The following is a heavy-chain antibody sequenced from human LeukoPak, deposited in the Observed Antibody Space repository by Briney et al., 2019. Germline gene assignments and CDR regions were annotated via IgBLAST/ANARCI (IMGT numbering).Heavy chain of an antibody. V-gene: IGHV3-30-3*01. Sequence: GGSLRLSCAASGFTFSSYAMHWVRQAPGKGLEWVAVISYDGGNKYYADSVKGRFTISRDNSKNTLYLQMNSLRAEDTAVYYCARDQITMIVANGVDAFDIWGQGTMVTVSS. CDR3: ARDQITMIVANGVDAFDI. CDR1: GFTFSSYA. J-gene: IGHJ3*02. CDR2: ISYDGGNK. D-gene: IGHD3-22*01.